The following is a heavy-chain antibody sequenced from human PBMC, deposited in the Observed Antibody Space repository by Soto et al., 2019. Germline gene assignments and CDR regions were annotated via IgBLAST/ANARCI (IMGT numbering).Heavy chain of an antibody. D-gene: IGHD6-19*01. CDR3: ARDSDIGQWLVL. Sequence: SETLSLTCTVSGGSISSYYWSWIRQPPGKGLEWIGYIYYSGSTNYNPSFKSRVTISVDTSKNQFSLKLSSVTAADTAVYYCARDSDIGQWLVLWGQGTLVTVS. CDR1: GGSISSYY. CDR2: IYYSGST. V-gene: IGHV4-59*01. J-gene: IGHJ4*02.